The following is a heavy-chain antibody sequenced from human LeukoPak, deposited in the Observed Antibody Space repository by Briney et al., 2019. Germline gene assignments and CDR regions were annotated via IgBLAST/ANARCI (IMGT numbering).Heavy chain of an antibody. CDR2: ISHNGNNK. CDR1: GFTFSSSD. V-gene: IGHV3-30*18. D-gene: IGHD2-15*01. J-gene: IGHJ6*02. Sequence: ERSLRLSCAASGFTFSSSDMVWVRQAPGKGLEWVTFISHNGNNKYYADSVKGRFTVSRDNFNHTLYLQMDSLRAEDTAVYYCAKVLHVPLASDGLDVWGQGTTVTVSS. CDR3: AKVLHVPLASDGLDV.